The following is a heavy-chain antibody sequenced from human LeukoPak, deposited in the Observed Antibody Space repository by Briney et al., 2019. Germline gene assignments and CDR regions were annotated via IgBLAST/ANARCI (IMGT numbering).Heavy chain of an antibody. V-gene: IGHV1-18*01. CDR3: ARDFGLAATEAGY. D-gene: IGHD6-13*01. Sequence: ASVKASCKASGCIFANYGITWVRQAPGRGLEWMGWISVYSDVSNYAQNFQGRLTMTTDTSTTTAYMELRSLRSDDTAVYFCARDFGLAATEAGYWGQGTLVTVSS. J-gene: IGHJ4*02. CDR2: ISVYSDVS. CDR1: GCIFANYG.